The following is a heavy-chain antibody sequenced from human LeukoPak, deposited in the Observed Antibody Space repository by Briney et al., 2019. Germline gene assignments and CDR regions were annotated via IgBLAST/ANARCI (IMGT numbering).Heavy chain of an antibody. D-gene: IGHD5-18*01. CDR2: ISSSSSYI. Sequence: PGGSLRLSCAASGFTFSSFGMSWVRQAPGKGLEWVSFISSSSSYIYYADSVKGRFTISRDNSKNTLYLQMNSLRVEDTAVYYCARDLSGIAGYTYGRGIDYWGQGTLVTVSS. CDR3: ARDLSGIAGYTYGRGIDY. J-gene: IGHJ4*02. V-gene: IGHV3-23*01. CDR1: GFTFSSFG.